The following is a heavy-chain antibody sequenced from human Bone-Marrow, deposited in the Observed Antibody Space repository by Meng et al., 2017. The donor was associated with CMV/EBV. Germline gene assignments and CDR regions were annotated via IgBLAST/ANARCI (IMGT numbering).Heavy chain of an antibody. CDR3: ARSVDY. J-gene: IGHJ4*02. Sequence: GGSLRLSCAASGFTFSSYGMHWVRQAPGKGLEWVAFIRYDGSDKYYANSVKGRFTISRDTSENTLYLRMNSLRAEDTAVYYCARSVDYWGQGTLVTVSS. CDR1: GFTFSSYG. V-gene: IGHV3-30*02. CDR2: IRYDGSDK.